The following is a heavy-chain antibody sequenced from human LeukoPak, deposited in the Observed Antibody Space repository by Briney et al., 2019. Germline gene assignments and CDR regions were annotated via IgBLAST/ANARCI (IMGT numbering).Heavy chain of an antibody. Sequence: SETLSLTCAVYGGSFSGYYWSWIRQSPGKGLEWIGEINHSGSTNYNPSLKSRVTISVDTSKNQFSLKLSSVTAADTAVYYCARGIVPAALSHFDYWGQGTLVTVSS. CDR3: ARGIVPAALSHFDY. D-gene: IGHD2-2*01. CDR2: INHSGST. CDR1: GGSFSGYY. V-gene: IGHV4-34*01. J-gene: IGHJ4*02.